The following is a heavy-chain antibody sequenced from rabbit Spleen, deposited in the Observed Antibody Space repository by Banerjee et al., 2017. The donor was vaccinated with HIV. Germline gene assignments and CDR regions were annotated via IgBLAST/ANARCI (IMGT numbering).Heavy chain of an antibody. CDR2: IDAGSSGFT. CDR3: VREAGYGGYGDANL. V-gene: IGHV1S45*01. J-gene: IGHJ4*01. Sequence: QEQLEESGGDLVKPGASLTLTCIASGVSFSGDSYMCWVRQAPGRGLEWIACIDAGSSGFTYFATWAIGRFTISKPSSTTVTLQMTRLTAADTATYFCVREAGYGGYGDANLWGPGTLVTVS. CDR1: GVSFSGDSY. D-gene: IGHD6-1*01.